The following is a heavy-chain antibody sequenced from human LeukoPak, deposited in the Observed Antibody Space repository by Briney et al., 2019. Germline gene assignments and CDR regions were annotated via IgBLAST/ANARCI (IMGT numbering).Heavy chain of an antibody. V-gene: IGHV1-2*02. J-gene: IGHJ4*02. CDR2: ITPGGGT. CDR1: GYTCTYYA. D-gene: IGHD5-24*01. Sequence: ASVKVSCKASGYTCTYYAMHWARQAPGQGLQWMGWITPGGGTNYPQKFQGRVAITWDTSITTAYMDLSRLTSDDTAVYYCARDRYGDGFAHFDYWGQGALVTVSS. CDR3: ARDRYGDGFAHFDY.